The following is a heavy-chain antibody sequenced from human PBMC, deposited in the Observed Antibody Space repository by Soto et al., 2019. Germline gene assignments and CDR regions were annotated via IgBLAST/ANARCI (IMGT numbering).Heavy chain of an antibody. CDR2: IYWDDDK. CDR1: GFSLSTSGVG. V-gene: IGHV2-5*02. CDR3: AHSIQILICSGGSCYSHGHGYYFDY. J-gene: IGHJ4*02. D-gene: IGHD2-15*01. Sequence: KESGPTLVKPTQTLTLTCTFSGFSLSTSGVGVGWIRQPPGKALEWLALIYWDDDKRYSPSLKSRLTITKDTSKNQVVLTMTNMDPVDTATYYCAHSIQILICSGGSCYSHGHGYYFDYWGQGTLVTVSS.